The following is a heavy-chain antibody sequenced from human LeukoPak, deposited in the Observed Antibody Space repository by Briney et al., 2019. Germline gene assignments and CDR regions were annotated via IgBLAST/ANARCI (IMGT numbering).Heavy chain of an antibody. CDR3: AREPPYYDFWGGSSDY. Sequence: SETLSLTCTVSGDSISSYYWSWIRQPPGKGLEWIGYIYYSGSTNYNPSLKSRVTISVDTSKNQFSLKLSSVTAADTAVYYCAREPPYYDFWGGSSDYWGQGTLVTVSS. V-gene: IGHV4-59*01. CDR1: GDSISSYY. J-gene: IGHJ4*02. CDR2: IYYSGST. D-gene: IGHD3-3*01.